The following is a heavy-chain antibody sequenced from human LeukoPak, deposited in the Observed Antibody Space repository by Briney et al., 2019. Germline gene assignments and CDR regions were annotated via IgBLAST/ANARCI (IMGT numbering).Heavy chain of an antibody. Sequence: SETLSLTCTVSGGSISSYYWSWIRQPPGKGLEWIGYIYYSGSTNYNPSLKSRVTISVDTSKNLFSLKLSSVTAADTAVYYCAREAVTTLNAFDIWGQGTMVTVSS. J-gene: IGHJ3*02. CDR1: GGSISSYY. D-gene: IGHD4-17*01. V-gene: IGHV4-59*01. CDR2: IYYSGST. CDR3: AREAVTTLNAFDI.